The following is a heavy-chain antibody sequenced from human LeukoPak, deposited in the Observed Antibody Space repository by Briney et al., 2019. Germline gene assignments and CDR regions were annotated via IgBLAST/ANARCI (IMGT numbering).Heavy chain of an antibody. CDR3: ATDSMVPHTNWNDGYNWFVP. V-gene: IGHV1-24*01. Sequence: VKVSCKVSGYTLTELSMHWVRQAPGKGPEWMGGFDPEDGETIYAQKFQGRVTMTEDISTDTAYMELSSLRSEDTAVYYCATDSMVPHTNWNDGYNWFVPWGQGTLVTVSS. CDR1: GYTLTELS. CDR2: FDPEDGET. J-gene: IGHJ5*02. D-gene: IGHD1-20*01.